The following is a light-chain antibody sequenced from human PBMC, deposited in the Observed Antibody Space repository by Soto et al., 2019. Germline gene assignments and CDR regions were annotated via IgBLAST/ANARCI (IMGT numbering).Light chain of an antibody. Sequence: QSVLTQPPSASGSPGQSVSISCTGTSSDIGGYNYVSWYQQYPGMPPKLMIYDVTKRPSGVPDRFSGSKSGNTASLTVSGLQPEDEADYYCSSYAGSNNLVFGTGTKVTVL. CDR3: SSYAGSNNLV. V-gene: IGLV2-8*01. CDR1: SSDIGGYNY. J-gene: IGLJ1*01. CDR2: DVT.